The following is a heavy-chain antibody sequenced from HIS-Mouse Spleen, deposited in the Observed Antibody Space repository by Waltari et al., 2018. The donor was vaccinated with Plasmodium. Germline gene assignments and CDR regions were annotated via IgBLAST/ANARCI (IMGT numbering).Heavy chain of an antibody. CDR3: ASSWYWYFDL. V-gene: IGHV3-7*01. CDR2: IKQDGSEE. Sequence: EVQLVESGGGLVQPGGSLRLSCAASGFTFSSYWMSWVRQVPGKGLGWVANIKQDGSEEYYVESVKGRFTISRDNAKNSLYLQMNSLRAEDTAVYYCASSWYWYFDLWGRGTLVTVSS. CDR1: GFTFSSYW. J-gene: IGHJ2*01. D-gene: IGHD6-13*01.